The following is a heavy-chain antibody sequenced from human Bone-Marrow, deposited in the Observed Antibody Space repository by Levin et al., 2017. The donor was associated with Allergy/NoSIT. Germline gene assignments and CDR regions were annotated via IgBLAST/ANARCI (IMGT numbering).Heavy chain of an antibody. V-gene: IGHV4-39*01. Sequence: KTSETLSLTCTVSGGSISSSSYYWGWIRQPPGKGLEWIGSIYYSGSTYYNPSLKSRVTISVDTSKNQFSLKLSSVTAADTAVYYCARHRRESSGWYPPYYYYYMDVWGKGTTVTVSS. J-gene: IGHJ6*03. CDR2: IYYSGST. CDR1: GGSISSSSYY. D-gene: IGHD6-19*01. CDR3: ARHRRESSGWYPPYYYYYMDV.